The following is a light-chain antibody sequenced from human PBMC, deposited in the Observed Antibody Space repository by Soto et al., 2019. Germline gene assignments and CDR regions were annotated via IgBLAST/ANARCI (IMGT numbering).Light chain of an antibody. CDR2: KAS. CDR3: EQYKSYSQT. Sequence: DIQMTQSPSTLSASVGDRVTITCRASQSISSYLAWYQQKPGEAPKLLIYKASTLETGVPSRFSGSGSGTEFTFTISSLQPDDFAAYYCEQYKSYSQTFGQGTKVEIK. J-gene: IGKJ1*01. V-gene: IGKV1-5*03. CDR1: QSISSY.